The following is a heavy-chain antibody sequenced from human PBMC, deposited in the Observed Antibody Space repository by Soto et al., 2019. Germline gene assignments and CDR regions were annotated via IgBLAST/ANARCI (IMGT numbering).Heavy chain of an antibody. V-gene: IGHV5-10-1*01. CDR3: ARLERYTGYELHFDY. CDR2: IDPRDSYT. J-gene: IGHJ4*02. Sequence: GESLKISCKGSGFSFTNFLITWLREMPGKGLEGMGRIDPRDSYTSYSPSFQGHVTISADRSISTAFLQWSSLKASDTAMYYCARLERYTGYELHFDYWGQGTQVTVSS. CDR1: GFSFTNFL. D-gene: IGHD1-26*01.